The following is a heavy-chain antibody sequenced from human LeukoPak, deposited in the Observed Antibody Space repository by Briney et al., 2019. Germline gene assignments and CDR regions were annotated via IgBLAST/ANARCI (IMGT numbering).Heavy chain of an antibody. D-gene: IGHD1-26*01. J-gene: IGHJ4*02. Sequence: GGSLRLSCVASGFSTYSNYMSWVRQPPGKGLEWVSVVYSGGSTNHAESVRGRFIVSRDLSRNTIYLQMNDLRPEDTAVYYCARDLGWDNITSFHFWGQGVLVTVSS. V-gene: IGHV3-66*02. CDR1: GFSTYSNY. CDR2: VYSGGST. CDR3: ARDLGWDNITSFHF.